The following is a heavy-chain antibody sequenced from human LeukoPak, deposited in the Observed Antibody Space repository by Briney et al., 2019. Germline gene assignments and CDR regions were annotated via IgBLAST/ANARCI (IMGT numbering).Heavy chain of an antibody. V-gene: IGHV3-11*04. J-gene: IGHJ5*02. CDR1: GFTFSDYY. D-gene: IGHD3-3*01. CDR3: ERRVLRFLEWLDNNWFDP. Sequence: GGSLRLSCAASGFTFSDYYMSWIRQAPGKGLEWVSYISSSGSTIYYADSVKGRFTISRDNAKNSLYLQMNSLRAEDTAVYYCERRVLRFLEWLDNNWFDPWGQGTLVTVSS. CDR2: ISSSGSTI.